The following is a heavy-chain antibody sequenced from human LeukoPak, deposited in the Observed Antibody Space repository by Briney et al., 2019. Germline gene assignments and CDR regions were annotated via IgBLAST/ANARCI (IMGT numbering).Heavy chain of an antibody. Sequence: GGSLRLSCAASGFTFSSYWMSWVRQAPGKGLEWEANIKQDGSEKYYVDSVKGRFTISRDNAKNSLYLQMNSLRAEDTAVYYCAREGGRDVLRFLEWPYYYYYYMDVWGKGTTVTVSS. CDR1: GFTFSSYW. J-gene: IGHJ6*03. V-gene: IGHV3-7*01. CDR2: IKQDGSEK. CDR3: AREGGRDVLRFLEWPYYYYYYMDV. D-gene: IGHD3-3*01.